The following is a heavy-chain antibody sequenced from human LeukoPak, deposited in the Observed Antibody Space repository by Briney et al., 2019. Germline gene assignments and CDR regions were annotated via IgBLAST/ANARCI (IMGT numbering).Heavy chain of an antibody. Sequence: SETLSLTCAVSGYSISSGYYWGWIRQPPWKGLEWIGSIYHSGSTYYNPSLKSRVTISVDTSKNQFSLKLSFVTAADTAVYYCARQPLYYYDSSGYSEFDPWGQGTLVTVSS. CDR3: ARQPLYYYDSSGYSEFDP. J-gene: IGHJ5*02. CDR2: IYHSGST. D-gene: IGHD3-22*01. V-gene: IGHV4-38-2*01. CDR1: GYSISSGYY.